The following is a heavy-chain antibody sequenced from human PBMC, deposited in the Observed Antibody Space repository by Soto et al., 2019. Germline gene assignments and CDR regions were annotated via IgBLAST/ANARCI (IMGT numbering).Heavy chain of an antibody. CDR2: IYYSGST. CDR3: ASERITMVRGVSIGNYYYYGMEV. D-gene: IGHD3-10*01. J-gene: IGHJ6*02. V-gene: IGHV4-61*01. CDR1: GGSVSSGSYY. Sequence: SETLSLTCTVSGGSVSSGSYYWSWIRQPPGRGLEWIGYIYYSGSTNYNPSLKSRVTISVDTSKNQFSLKLSSVTAADTAVYYCASERITMVRGVSIGNYYYYGMEVWGQGTTVTVSS.